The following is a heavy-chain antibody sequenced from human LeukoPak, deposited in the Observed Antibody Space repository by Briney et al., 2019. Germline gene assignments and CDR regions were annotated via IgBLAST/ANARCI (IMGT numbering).Heavy chain of an antibody. D-gene: IGHD4-23*01. V-gene: IGHV3-21*01. CDR3: ARSLYGVNYGDAFDI. CDR2: ISSSSSYI. J-gene: IGHJ3*02. Sequence: PGGSLRLSCAASGFTFSSYSMNWDRQAPGKGLEWVSSISSSSSYIYYADSVKGRFTISRDNAKNSLYLQMNSLRAEDTAVYYCARSLYGVNYGDAFDIWGQGTMVTVSS. CDR1: GFTFSSYS.